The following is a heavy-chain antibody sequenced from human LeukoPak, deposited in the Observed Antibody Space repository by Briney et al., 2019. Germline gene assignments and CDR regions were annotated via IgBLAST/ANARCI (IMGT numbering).Heavy chain of an antibody. CDR3: ARKAGDY. D-gene: IGHD3-10*01. J-gene: IGHJ4*02. Sequence: GGSLRLSCAASEFTFSSYGMSWVRQAPGKGLEWVSWISGNTANTYYADSVQGRFSISRDNSKNTLYLQMNSLRAEDTAVYYCARKAGDYWGQGTLVTVSS. CDR2: ISGNTANT. V-gene: IGHV3-23*01. CDR1: EFTFSSYG.